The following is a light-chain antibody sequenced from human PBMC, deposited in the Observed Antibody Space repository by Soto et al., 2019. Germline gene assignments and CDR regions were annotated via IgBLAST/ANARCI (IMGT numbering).Light chain of an antibody. CDR1: RSDVGGYNY. Sequence: QSALTQPASVSGSPGQSVTISCTGTRSDVGGYNYVSWYQQHPGKTPKLMIYEVSNRPSGVSNRFSGSKSGNTASLTISGLQAEDEADYYCGSYTSSSTLVFGGRTKVTVL. CDR3: GSYTSSSTLV. CDR2: EVS. J-gene: IGLJ2*01. V-gene: IGLV2-14*01.